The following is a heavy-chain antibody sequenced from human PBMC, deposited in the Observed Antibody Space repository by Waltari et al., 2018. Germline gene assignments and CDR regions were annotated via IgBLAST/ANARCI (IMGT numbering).Heavy chain of an antibody. CDR1: GFTFSSYA. D-gene: IGHD2-15*01. J-gene: IGHJ6*03. V-gene: IGHV3-23*04. CDR2: IIGSGGST. Sequence: EVQLVESGGGLVQPGGSLRLSCAASGFTFSSYAMSWVRQAPGKGLEWVSAIIGSGGSTYYADSGKGRFTISRDKSKNTLYLQMNSLRAEDTAVYYCAKDLSSLYYYYYYMDVWGKGTTVTVSS. CDR3: AKDLSSLYYYYYYMDV.